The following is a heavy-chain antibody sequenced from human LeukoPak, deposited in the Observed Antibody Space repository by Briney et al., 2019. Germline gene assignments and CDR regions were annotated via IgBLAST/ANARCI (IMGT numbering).Heavy chain of an antibody. CDR3: ARERPPGDSSNWFLEGYFDI. CDR2: IIPIFGTA. J-gene: IGHJ4*02. CDR1: GGTFSSYA. D-gene: IGHD6-13*01. V-gene: IGHV1-69*05. Sequence: GASVEVSCKASGGTFSSYAITWVRQAPGQGLEWMGRIIPIFGTANYAQKFQGRVTITTDESTSTAYMELSTLRSDDTAVYYCARERPPGDSSNWFLEGYFDIWGQGTLVTVSS.